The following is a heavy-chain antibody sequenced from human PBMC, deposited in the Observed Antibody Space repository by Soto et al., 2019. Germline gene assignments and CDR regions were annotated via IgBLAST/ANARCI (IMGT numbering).Heavy chain of an antibody. J-gene: IGHJ4*02. V-gene: IGHV3-11*01. CDR2: ISSSGSTI. D-gene: IGHD1-1*01. CDR3: ARSHDILLPDY. Sequence: GGSLRLSCAASGFTFSDYYMSWIRQAPGKGLEWVSYISSSGSTIYYADPVKGRFTISRDNAKNSLYLQMNSLRAEDTAVYYCARSHDILLPDYWGQGTLVTVSS. CDR1: GFTFSDYY.